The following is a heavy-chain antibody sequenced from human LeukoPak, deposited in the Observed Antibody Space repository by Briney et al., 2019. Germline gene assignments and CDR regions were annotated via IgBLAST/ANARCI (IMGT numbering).Heavy chain of an antibody. Sequence: GASVKVSCKASGGTFSSYAISWVRQAPGQGLEWMGGIIPIFGTANYAQKFQGRVTITADESTSTAYMELSSLRSEDTAVYYCASKRVDIVVVPAAIFRSFGYYYYYMDVWGKGTTVTVSS. D-gene: IGHD2-2*01. V-gene: IGHV1-69*13. CDR1: GGTFSSYA. J-gene: IGHJ6*03. CDR2: IIPIFGTA. CDR3: ASKRVDIVVVPAAIFRSFGYYYYYMDV.